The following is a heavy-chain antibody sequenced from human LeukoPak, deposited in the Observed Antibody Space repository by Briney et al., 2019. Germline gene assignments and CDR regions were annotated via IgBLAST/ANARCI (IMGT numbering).Heavy chain of an antibody. CDR3: ARGYCSSTSCYTFNY. J-gene: IGHJ4*02. D-gene: IGHD2-2*02. V-gene: IGHV4-59*12. Sequence: SETLSLTCTVSGGSISSYYWSWIRQPPGKGLEWIGYIYYSGSTNYNPSLKSRVTISVDTSKNQFSLKLSSVTAADTAVYYCARGYCSSTSCYTFNYWGQGTLVTVSS. CDR1: GGSISSYY. CDR2: IYYSGST.